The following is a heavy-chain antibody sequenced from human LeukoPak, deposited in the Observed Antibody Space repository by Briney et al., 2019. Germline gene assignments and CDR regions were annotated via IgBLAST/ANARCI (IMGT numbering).Heavy chain of an antibody. D-gene: IGHD5-18*01. Sequence: ASVKVSCKASEYTFTSYDINWVRQATGQGLEWMGWMNPNSGNTGYAQKFQGRVTMTRNTSISTAYMELSSLRSEDTAVYYCASVVGYSYGSGYCGQGTLVPVSS. J-gene: IGHJ4*02. CDR1: EYTFTSYD. CDR2: MNPNSGNT. CDR3: ASVVGYSYGSGY. V-gene: IGHV1-8*01.